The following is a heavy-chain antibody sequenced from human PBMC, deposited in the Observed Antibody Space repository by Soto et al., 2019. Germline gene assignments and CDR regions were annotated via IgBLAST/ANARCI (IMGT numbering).Heavy chain of an antibody. D-gene: IGHD3-9*01. CDR2: IKQDGSEN. Sequence: LRLSCAASGFTFSNYWMSWVRQAPGEGLEWVANIKQDGSENSYVDSVKGRFTISRDNAKNSVYLQMNSLRAEDTAVYYCAKDDVLRYFDPFDPWGQGTQVTVSS. CDR3: AKDDVLRYFDPFDP. V-gene: IGHV3-7*05. CDR1: GFTFSNYW. J-gene: IGHJ5*02.